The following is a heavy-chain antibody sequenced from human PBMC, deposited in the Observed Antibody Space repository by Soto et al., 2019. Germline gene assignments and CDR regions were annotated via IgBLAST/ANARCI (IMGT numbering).Heavy chain of an antibody. V-gene: IGHV3-30*04. J-gene: IGHJ1*01. CDR3: AKARLSSGWYEYFQY. Sequence: QVQLVESGGGVVQPGRSLRLSCAASGFTFSSYAMHWIRQAPGKGLEWVAVTSHDGSNKLYADSVKGRFIISRDNPKNTLYLQLNGLRAEDTDVYYCAKARLSSGWYEYFQYWGQGTLVTVSS. D-gene: IGHD6-19*01. CDR2: TSHDGSNK. CDR1: GFTFSSYA.